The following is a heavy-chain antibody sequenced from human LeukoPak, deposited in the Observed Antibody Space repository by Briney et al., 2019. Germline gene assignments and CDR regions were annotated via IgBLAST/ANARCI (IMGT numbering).Heavy chain of an antibody. V-gene: IGHV1-2*02. Sequence: ASVTCSFTASGYTFTGYYMHWVRQAPGQGLGWMGWINPNSGGTNYAQKFQGRVTMTRDTSISTAYMELSRLRSDDTAVYYCARGEYYYESSGYTPRYWYFGLRGPGTLVTVSS. D-gene: IGHD3-22*01. CDR2: INPNSGGT. J-gene: IGHJ2*01. CDR1: GYTFTGYY. CDR3: ARGEYYYESSGYTPRYWYFGL.